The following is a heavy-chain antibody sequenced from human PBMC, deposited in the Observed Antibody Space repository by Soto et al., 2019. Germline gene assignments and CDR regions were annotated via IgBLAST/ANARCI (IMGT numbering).Heavy chain of an antibody. V-gene: IGHV3-33*01. CDR2: IWYDGSNK. CDR3: TRAAWFPYLSFY. J-gene: IGHJ4*02. Sequence: LRLSCAASGFTFSSYGMHWVRQAPGKGLEWVAVIWYDGSNKYYADSVKGRFTISRDNSKNTLYLQMNSLRAEDTALYYCTRAAWFPYLSFYWGQGALVTVS. D-gene: IGHD3-10*01. CDR1: GFTFSSYG.